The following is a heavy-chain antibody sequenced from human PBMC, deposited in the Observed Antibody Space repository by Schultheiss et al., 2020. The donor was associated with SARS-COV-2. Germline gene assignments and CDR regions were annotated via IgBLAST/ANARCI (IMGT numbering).Heavy chain of an antibody. J-gene: IGHJ4*02. CDR3: ATNRSPGWIDY. CDR2: IYYSGST. D-gene: IGHD6-19*01. V-gene: IGHV4-59*01. CDR1: GGSISSYY. Sequence: SETLSLTCTVSGGSISSYYWSWIRQPPGKGLEWIGYIYYSGSTNYNPSLKSRVTISVDTSKNQFSLKLSSVTAADTAVYYCATNRSPGWIDYWGQGTLVTVSS.